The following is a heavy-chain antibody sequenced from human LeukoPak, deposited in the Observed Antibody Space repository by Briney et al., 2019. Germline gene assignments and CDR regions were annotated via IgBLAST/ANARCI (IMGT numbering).Heavy chain of an antibody. Sequence: LRLSCAASGFTFSSYSMNWVRQAPGKGLEWVSSISGSSSYIYYADSVKGRFTISRDNAKNSLYLQMNSLRAEDTAVYYCARDSRSTTTLDYWGQGTLVTVSS. CDR1: GFTFSSYS. CDR3: ARDSRSTTTLDY. V-gene: IGHV3-21*01. D-gene: IGHD1-1*01. CDR2: ISGSSSYI. J-gene: IGHJ4*02.